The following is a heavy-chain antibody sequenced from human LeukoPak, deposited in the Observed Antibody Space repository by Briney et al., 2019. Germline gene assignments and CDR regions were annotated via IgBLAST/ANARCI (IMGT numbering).Heavy chain of an antibody. J-gene: IGHJ4*02. CDR2: ISGSGAAT. D-gene: IGHD1-14*01. Sequence: GGSLRLSCAASGLAFSSSTMSWVRQAPGKGLECVSIISGSGAATYYTDSVTGRFTISRDNSKNTLFLQMNSLRAEDTAVYYCAGRPSGEGLAPLDYWGQGALAAVSS. CDR3: AGRPSGEGLAPLDY. V-gene: IGHV3-23*01. CDR1: GLAFSSST.